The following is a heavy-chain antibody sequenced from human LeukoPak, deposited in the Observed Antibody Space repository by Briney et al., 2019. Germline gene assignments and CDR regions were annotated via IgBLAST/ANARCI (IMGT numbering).Heavy chain of an antibody. CDR2: IYYSGST. D-gene: IGHD4-23*01. CDR3: ARTTVVTPPRFDY. V-gene: IGHV4-59*08. Sequence: SETLSLTCTVSGGSISSYYWSWIRQPPGKGLEWIGYIYYSGSTNYNPSLKSRVTMSVDTSKNQFSLKLSSVTAADTAVYYCARTTVVTPPRFDYWGQGTLVTVSS. CDR1: GGSISSYY. J-gene: IGHJ4*02.